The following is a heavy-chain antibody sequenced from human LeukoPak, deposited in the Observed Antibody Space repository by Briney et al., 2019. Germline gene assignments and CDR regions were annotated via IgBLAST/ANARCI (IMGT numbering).Heavy chain of an antibody. V-gene: IGHV3-23*01. D-gene: IGHD2-8*02. CDR3: AKRVVYYFDS. CDR2: ISGSGGST. CDR1: GFTFSSYA. J-gene: IGHJ4*02. Sequence: QSGGSLRLSCAASGFTFSSYAMSRVRQAPGKGLEWVSGISGSGGSTYYADSVKGRFTISRDNSKNTLYLQVNSLRAEDTAIYYCAKRVVYYFDSWGRGTLVTVSS.